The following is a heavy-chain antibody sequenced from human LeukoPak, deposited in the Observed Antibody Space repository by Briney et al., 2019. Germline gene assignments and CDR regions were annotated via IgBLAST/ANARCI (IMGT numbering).Heavy chain of an antibody. D-gene: IGHD6-13*01. CDR2: IYPNNGAT. CDR1: GYTFTDNY. Sequence: ASVKVSCKASGYTFTDNYVHWVRQVPRQGLEWMVWIYPNNGATNYAQKFQGRVTMTRDTSISTAYLDLSGLRSYDTAVYFCAREIWYYSQWGQGTLVIVSS. V-gene: IGHV1-2*02. CDR3: AREIWYYSQ. J-gene: IGHJ4*02.